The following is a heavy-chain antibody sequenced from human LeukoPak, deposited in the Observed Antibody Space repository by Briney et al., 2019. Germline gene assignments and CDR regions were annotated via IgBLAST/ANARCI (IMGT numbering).Heavy chain of an antibody. CDR1: GGSIDSYY. Sequence: PSETLSLTCTVSGGSIDSYYWSWVRQFPGKGLEWMGYIYYTGSTNYNPSLKSRVTMSVDTSKNQFSLKLSSVTAADTAVYYCARVVRGVTIDYWGQGTLVTVSS. CDR2: IYYTGST. V-gene: IGHV4-59*12. CDR3: ARVVRGVTIDY. D-gene: IGHD3-10*01. J-gene: IGHJ4*02.